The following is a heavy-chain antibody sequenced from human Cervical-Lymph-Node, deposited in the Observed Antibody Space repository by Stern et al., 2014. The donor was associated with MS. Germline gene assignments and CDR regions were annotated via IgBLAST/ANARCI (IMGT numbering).Heavy chain of an antibody. CDR3: ATSYSSRLDAFDV. V-gene: IGHV4-39*01. CDR1: GDSINSGAYS. CDR2: LYYGGGS. Sequence: QLQESGQGLVKPSETLSISCAAPGDSINSGAYSWAWIRPSSGKRLEYVGNLYYGGGSDYNPSLNGRVTISADMSKNKFSMKLSSVTAADTAVYYCATSYSSRLDAFDVWGQGTMVIVSS. J-gene: IGHJ3*01. D-gene: IGHD6-13*01.